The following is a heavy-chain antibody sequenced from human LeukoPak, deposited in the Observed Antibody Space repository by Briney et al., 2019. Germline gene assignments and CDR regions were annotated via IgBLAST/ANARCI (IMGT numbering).Heavy chain of an antibody. V-gene: IGHV3-74*01. Sequence: PGGSLRLSCAASGFPFVTYCMHWVRQAPGKGLVWVSHLNTDGSSPTYGDSAKGRFTVSRDNAKSTLFLQLNSLRVEDTAVYYCARGPAEPAGIDYWGQGTLVTVSS. CDR2: LNTDGSSP. CDR3: ARGPAEPAGIDY. J-gene: IGHJ4*02. D-gene: IGHD2-2*01. CDR1: GFPFVTYC.